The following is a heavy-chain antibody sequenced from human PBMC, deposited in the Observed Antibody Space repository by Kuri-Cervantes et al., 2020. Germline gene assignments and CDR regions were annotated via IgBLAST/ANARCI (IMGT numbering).Heavy chain of an antibody. J-gene: IGHJ3*02. CDR3: ARVSAAGPDAFDI. Sequence: GESLKISCAASGFTFSHYSINWVRQAPGKGLEWVSYISSSSTTIFYADSVKGRFTISRDNAKKSLYLQMNSLRAEDTAVYYCARVSAAGPDAFDIWGQGTMVTVSS. V-gene: IGHV3-48*04. D-gene: IGHD6-13*01. CDR2: ISSSSTTI. CDR1: GFTFSHYS.